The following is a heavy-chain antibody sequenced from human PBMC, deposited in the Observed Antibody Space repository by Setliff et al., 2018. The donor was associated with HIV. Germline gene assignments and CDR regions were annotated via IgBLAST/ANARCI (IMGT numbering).Heavy chain of an antibody. J-gene: IGHJ5*02. CDR1: GYSISSGYY. CDR2: IYHSGST. CDR3: ARDIQAAGTGWFDP. V-gene: IGHV4-38-2*02. D-gene: IGHD6-13*01. Sequence: SETLSLTCAVSGYSISSGYYWGWIRQPPGKGLEWIGSIYHSGSTYYNPSLKSRVTISLDTSKNQFFLKLSSVTAADTAVYYCARDIQAAGTGWFDPWGQGTLVTVSS.